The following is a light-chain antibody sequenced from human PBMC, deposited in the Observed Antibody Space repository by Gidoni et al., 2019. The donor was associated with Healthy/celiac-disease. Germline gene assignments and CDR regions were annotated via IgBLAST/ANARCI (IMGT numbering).Light chain of an antibody. V-gene: IGKV3-11*01. J-gene: IGKJ4*01. CDR1: QSVSSY. Sequence: EIVLTQSPATLSLSPGERATLSCRASQSVSSYLAWYQQKPGQAPRLLIYDASNRATGIPARFSGSGSGTDFPLTISSLAPEDFAVYYCQQRSNWQGLTFGGGTKVEIK. CDR2: DAS. CDR3: QQRSNWQGLT.